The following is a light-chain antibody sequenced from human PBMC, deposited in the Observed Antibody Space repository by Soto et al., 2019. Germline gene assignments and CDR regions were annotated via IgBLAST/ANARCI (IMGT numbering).Light chain of an antibody. V-gene: IGKV1-9*01. Sequence: DIQLTQSPSFLSASVGDRVTITCRASQGIAGSLAWYQQKPGKPPKLLIYAESTLQSGVPSRFSGSGSGTRGTLTISSLQPEDFATYYCQQVKSYPRTFGGGTRVVIK. CDR2: AES. CDR1: QGIAGS. CDR3: QQVKSYPRT. J-gene: IGKJ4*01.